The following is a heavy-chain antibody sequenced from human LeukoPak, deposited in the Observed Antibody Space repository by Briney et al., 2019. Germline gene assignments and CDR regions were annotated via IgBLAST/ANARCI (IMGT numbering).Heavy chain of an antibody. Sequence: ASVKVSCKASGYTFTGYWIQWVRQAPGQGLEWMGLINPSDGSIAYAHRFQGRVAMTRDTSTSIVYMDLSSLRSEDTAVYYCAKAPRNSSTMLDYWGQGTLLTVSS. D-gene: IGHD6-13*01. CDR1: GYTFTGYW. V-gene: IGHV1-46*01. J-gene: IGHJ4*02. CDR2: INPSDGSI. CDR3: AKAPRNSSTMLDY.